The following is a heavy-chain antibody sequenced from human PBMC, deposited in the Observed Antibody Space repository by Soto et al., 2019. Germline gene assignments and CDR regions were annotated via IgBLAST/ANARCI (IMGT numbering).Heavy chain of an antibody. D-gene: IGHD4-17*01. Sequence: ASETLSLTCAVYGGSISSYYWSWIRQPPGKGLEWIGYIYYSGSTNYNPSLKSRVTISVDTSKNQFSLKLSSVTAADTAVYYCAIGYGDYADSWGQGTLVTVSS. CDR2: IYYSGST. V-gene: IGHV4-59*01. CDR3: AIGYGDYADS. J-gene: IGHJ5*01. CDR1: GGSISSYY.